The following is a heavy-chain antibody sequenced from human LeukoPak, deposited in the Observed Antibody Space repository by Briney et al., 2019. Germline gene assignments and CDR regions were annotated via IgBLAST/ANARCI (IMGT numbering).Heavy chain of an antibody. V-gene: IGHV4-61*02. CDR1: GGSISSGSYY. CDR3: ASGVPAALPGAFDI. J-gene: IGHJ3*02. D-gene: IGHD2-2*01. Sequence: QVQLQESGPGLVKPSQTLSLTCTVSGGSISSGSYYWSWIRQPAGKGLGCVVRIYTSGSTNYDPSLKSRVTISVDTSKNQFSLKLSSVTAADTAVYYCASGVPAALPGAFDIWGQGTMVTVSS. CDR2: IYTSGST.